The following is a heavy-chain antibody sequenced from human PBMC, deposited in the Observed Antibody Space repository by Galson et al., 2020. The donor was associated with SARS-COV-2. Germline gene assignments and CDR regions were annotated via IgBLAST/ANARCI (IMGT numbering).Heavy chain of an antibody. V-gene: IGHV1-2*02. CDR1: GYTFTGYY. D-gene: IGHD6-13*01. CDR2: INPNSGGT. CDR3: ARDESDSIAAVFVY. Sequence: ASVKVSCKASGYTFTGYYMHWVRQAPGQGLEWMGWINPNSGGTNYAQKFQGRVTMTRDTSISTAYMELSRLRSDDTAVYYCARDESDSIAAVFVYWGRGTLVTVSS. J-gene: IGHJ4*02.